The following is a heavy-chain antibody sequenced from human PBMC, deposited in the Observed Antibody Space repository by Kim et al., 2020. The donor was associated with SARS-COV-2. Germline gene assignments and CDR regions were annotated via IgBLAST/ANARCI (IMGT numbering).Heavy chain of an antibody. J-gene: IGHJ5*02. V-gene: IGHV4-59*01. D-gene: IGHD3-10*01. Sequence: PSLKSRVTISVDTSKNQFSLKLSSVTAADTAVYYCARTGERITIGGWFDPWGQGTLVTVSS. CDR3: ARTGERITIGGWFDP.